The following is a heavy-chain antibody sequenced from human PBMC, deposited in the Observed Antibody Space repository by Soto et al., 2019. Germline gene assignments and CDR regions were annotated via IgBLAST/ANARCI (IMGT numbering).Heavy chain of an antibody. CDR3: ARHTPGPNFYYGMDV. Sequence: SQTLSFTSAISGDSVSSNSAAWNWIRQSPSRGLEWLGRAYYRSKWYTDYAVSVKSRMTINADTSKNQFSLQLNSVAPEDTAIYYCARHTPGPNFYYGMDVWGQGTTVTVSS. J-gene: IGHJ6*02. V-gene: IGHV6-1*01. CDR1: GDSVSSNSAA. CDR2: AYYRSKWYT.